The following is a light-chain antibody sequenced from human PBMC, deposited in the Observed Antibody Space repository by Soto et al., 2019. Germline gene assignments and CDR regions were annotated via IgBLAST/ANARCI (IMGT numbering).Light chain of an antibody. J-gene: IGLJ1*01. Sequence: QSVLTQPASVSGSPGHSITISCTGTSSDVGGYNYVSWYQQHPGKAPKLMIYDVSNRPSGVSNRFSGSKSGNTASLTISGLQAEDGADYYCSSYTSSTPYVFGTGT. CDR1: SSDVGGYNY. CDR2: DVS. V-gene: IGLV2-14*01. CDR3: SSYTSSTPYV.